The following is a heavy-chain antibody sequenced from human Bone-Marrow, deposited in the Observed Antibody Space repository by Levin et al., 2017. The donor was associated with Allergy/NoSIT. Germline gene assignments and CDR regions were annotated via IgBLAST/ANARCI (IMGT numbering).Heavy chain of an antibody. CDR2: ISAYNGNR. J-gene: IGHJ6*02. D-gene: IGHD1-7*01. V-gene: IGHV1-18*01. Sequence: ASVKVSCKASGYMFPSYGITWVRQAPGQGPEWMGWISAYNGNRRYAQKLQGRVTMTTVTSTRTAYLELRHLRSDDTAVYYCARDAGLAGTERDYYYYGMDVWGQGTTVIVSS. CDR3: ARDAGLAGTERDYYYYGMDV. CDR1: GYMFPSYG.